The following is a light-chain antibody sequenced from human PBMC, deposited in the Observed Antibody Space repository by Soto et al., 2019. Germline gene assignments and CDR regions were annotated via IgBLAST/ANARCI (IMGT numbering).Light chain of an antibody. V-gene: IGLV1-44*01. CDR3: AAWDDSLNVVI. J-gene: IGLJ2*01. CDR2: SNN. CDR1: SSNIGSNS. Sequence: QYVLTQPPSASGTPGQRVTISCSGSSSNIGSNSVNWYQQFPGTAPKLLIYSNNQRPSGVPDRFSGSKSGTSASLAISGLQSEDEADYYCAAWDDSLNVVIFGGETKLTVL.